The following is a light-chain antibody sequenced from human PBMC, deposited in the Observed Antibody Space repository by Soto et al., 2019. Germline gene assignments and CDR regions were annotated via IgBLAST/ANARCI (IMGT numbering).Light chain of an antibody. J-gene: IGKJ1*01. Sequence: SVLTDSPGTLSLSPGEAATLSCRASQSVSNNYLAWYQQKPGQAPRLLIYGASNRATGIPDRFSGSGSGTDFTLTISRLEPEDFAVYYCQQYGSSGTFGQGTKVDIK. V-gene: IGKV3-20*01. CDR1: QSVSNNY. CDR2: GAS. CDR3: QQYGSSGT.